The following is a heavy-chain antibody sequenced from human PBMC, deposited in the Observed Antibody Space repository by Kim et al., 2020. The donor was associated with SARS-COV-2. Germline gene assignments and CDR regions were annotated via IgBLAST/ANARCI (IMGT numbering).Heavy chain of an antibody. CDR3: ARGFYDSSGYRQPFDP. D-gene: IGHD3-22*01. V-gene: IGHV4-34*01. J-gene: IGHJ5*02. Sequence: SIQSRVTISVDTSKNQFSLKLSSVTAADTAVYYCARGFYDSSGYRQPFDPWGQGTLVTVSS.